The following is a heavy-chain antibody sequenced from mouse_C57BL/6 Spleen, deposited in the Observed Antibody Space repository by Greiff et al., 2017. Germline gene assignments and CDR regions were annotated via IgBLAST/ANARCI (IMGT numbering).Heavy chain of an antibody. Sequence: VQLQQPGTELVKPGASVKLSCKASGYTFTSYWMHWVKQRPGQGLEWIGNIKPSNGGTNYNEKFKSKATLTVDKSSSTAYMQLSSLTSEDSAVYYCARAYYYGIAWFAYWGQGTLVTVSA. CDR3: ARAYYYGIAWFAY. D-gene: IGHD1-1*01. J-gene: IGHJ3*01. V-gene: IGHV1-53*01. CDR1: GYTFTSYW. CDR2: IKPSNGGT.